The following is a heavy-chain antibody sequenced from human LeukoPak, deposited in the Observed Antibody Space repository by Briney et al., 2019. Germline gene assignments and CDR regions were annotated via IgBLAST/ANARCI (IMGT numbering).Heavy chain of an antibody. J-gene: IGHJ4*02. Sequence: GGSLRLSCAASGFTFSSYALHWVRQAPGKGLEWVAVISYDGSNKYYADSVKGRFTISRDNSKNTLFLQMNSLRAEDTAGYYCARDLLPWMDTAMVSMDYWGQGTLVTVSS. CDR2: ISYDGSNK. CDR1: GFTFSSYA. D-gene: IGHD5-18*01. CDR3: ARDLLPWMDTAMVSMDY. V-gene: IGHV3-30*04.